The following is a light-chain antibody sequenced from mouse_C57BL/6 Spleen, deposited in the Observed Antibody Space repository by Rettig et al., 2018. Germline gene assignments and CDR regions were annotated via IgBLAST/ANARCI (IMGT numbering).Light chain of an antibody. Sequence: QIVLTQSPALMSASPGEKVTMTCSASSSVSYMYWYHQKPGSSPRLLIYDTSNLAFGVPVRFSGSGSGTSYSLTISRMEAEDATTYYCQQWSSYPLTFGAGTKLELK. J-gene: IGKJ5*01. V-gene: IGKV4-55*01. CDR1: SSVSY. CDR3: QQWSSYPLT. CDR2: DTS.